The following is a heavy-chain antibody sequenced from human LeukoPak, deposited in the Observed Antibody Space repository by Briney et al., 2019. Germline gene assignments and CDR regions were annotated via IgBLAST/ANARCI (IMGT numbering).Heavy chain of an antibody. CDR3: ARSGYYDSSDYPHYFDY. J-gene: IGHJ4*02. V-gene: IGHV4-34*01. Sequence: SETLSLTCAVYGGSFSGYYWSWIRQPPGKGLEWIGEINHSGSTNYNPSLKSRVTISVDTSKNQFSLKLSSVTAADTAVYYCARSGYYDSSDYPHYFDYWGQGTLVTVSS. CDR2: INHSGST. CDR1: GGSFSGYY. D-gene: IGHD3-22*01.